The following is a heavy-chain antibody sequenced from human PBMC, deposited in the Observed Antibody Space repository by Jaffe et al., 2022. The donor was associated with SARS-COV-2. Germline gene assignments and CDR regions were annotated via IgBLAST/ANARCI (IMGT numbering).Heavy chain of an antibody. CDR1: GFTFSSYW. J-gene: IGHJ3*02. V-gene: IGHV3-7*01. CDR3: ARDHYGSGSYYPDAFDI. D-gene: IGHD3-10*01. CDR2: IKQDGSEK. Sequence: EVQLVESGGGLVQPGGSLRLSCAASGFTFSSYWMSWVRQAPGKGLEWVANIKQDGSEKYYVDSVKGRFTISRDNAKNSLYLQMNSLRAEDTAVYYCARDHYGSGSYYPDAFDIWGQGTMVTVSS.